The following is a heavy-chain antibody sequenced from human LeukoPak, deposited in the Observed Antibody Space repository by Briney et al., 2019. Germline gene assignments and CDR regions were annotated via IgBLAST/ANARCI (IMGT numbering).Heavy chain of an antibody. CDR1: GYTFTIYA. J-gene: IGHJ4*02. Sequence: ASVKVSCKASGYTFTIYAMHWVRQAPGQRLEWMGWINAGNGNTKYSQKFQGRVTITRDTSASTAYMELSSLRSEDTAVYYCTREGPIAGPDYWGQGTLVTVSS. D-gene: IGHD2-15*01. V-gene: IGHV1-3*01. CDR2: INAGNGNT. CDR3: TREGPIAGPDY.